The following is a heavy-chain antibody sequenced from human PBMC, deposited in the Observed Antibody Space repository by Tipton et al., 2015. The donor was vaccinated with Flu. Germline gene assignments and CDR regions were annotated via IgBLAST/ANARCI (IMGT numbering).Heavy chain of an antibody. D-gene: IGHD1-7*01. V-gene: IGHV3-74*01. CDR3: TRDLYRELRGDY. Sequence: SLRLSCAASGFTSKNYWMHWVRQAPGKGPVWVSRINSDGSEVTYAESVKGRFTISRDNGKNSLYLEMKGLRAEDTAFYYCTRDLYRELRGDYWGLGTLVTVSS. CDR1: GFTSKNYW. J-gene: IGHJ4*02. CDR2: INSDGSEV.